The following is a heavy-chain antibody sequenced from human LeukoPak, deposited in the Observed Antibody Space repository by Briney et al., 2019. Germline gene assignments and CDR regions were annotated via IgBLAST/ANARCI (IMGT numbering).Heavy chain of an antibody. Sequence: GGSLRLSRAASGFTFSSYSMNWVRQAPGKGLEWVSSISSSSSYIYYADSVKGRFTISRDNAKNSLYLQMNSLRAEDTAVYYCARRDSYGFDAFDIWGQGTMVTVSS. CDR3: ARRDSYGFDAFDI. D-gene: IGHD5-18*01. CDR2: ISSSSSYI. V-gene: IGHV3-21*01. J-gene: IGHJ3*02. CDR1: GFTFSSYS.